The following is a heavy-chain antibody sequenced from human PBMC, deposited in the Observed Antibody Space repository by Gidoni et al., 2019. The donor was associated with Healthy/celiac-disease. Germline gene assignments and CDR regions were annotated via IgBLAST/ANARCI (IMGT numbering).Heavy chain of an antibody. D-gene: IGHD1-1*01. V-gene: IGHV1-3*01. CDR3: ARDPAYNWNDGWWTRFDY. CDR2: INAGNGNT. J-gene: IGHJ4*02. CDR1: GYTFTSSA. Sequence: QVQLVQSGAEVKKPGASVKVSCKASGYTFTSSAMHWVRQAPGQRLEWMGWINAGNGNTKYSQKFQGRVTITRDTSASTAYMELSSLRSEDTAVYYCARDPAYNWNDGWWTRFDYWGQGTLVTVSS.